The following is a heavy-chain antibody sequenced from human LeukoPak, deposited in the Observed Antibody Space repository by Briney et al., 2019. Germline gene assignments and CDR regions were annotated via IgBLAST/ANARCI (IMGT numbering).Heavy chain of an antibody. CDR1: GFTFRNHG. Sequence: PGGSLRLSCVASGFTFRNHGMQWVRQAPGRGLEWVALIGYDESKKYYADSVKGRFTTSRDNSKNTLYLQMNGLRVDDTAVYYCANSSFQAWGRGTLVTVSS. V-gene: IGHV3-30*02. CDR3: ANSSFQA. J-gene: IGHJ5*02. D-gene: IGHD2-15*01. CDR2: IGYDESKK.